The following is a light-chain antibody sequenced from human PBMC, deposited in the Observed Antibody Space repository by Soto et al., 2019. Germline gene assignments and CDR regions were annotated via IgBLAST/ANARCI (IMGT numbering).Light chain of an antibody. CDR2: EVN. CDR3: SSDAGTNNLGV. J-gene: IGLJ3*02. V-gene: IGLV2-8*01. CDR1: SSDIGGYNF. Sequence: QSVLTQPPSASGSPGQSVTISCTGTSSDIGGYNFVSWYQQHPGKAPKLIIYEVNKRPSGVPDRFSGSKSGNTASLTVSGLQADDEGDYYCSSDAGTNNLGVFGGGTKVTVL.